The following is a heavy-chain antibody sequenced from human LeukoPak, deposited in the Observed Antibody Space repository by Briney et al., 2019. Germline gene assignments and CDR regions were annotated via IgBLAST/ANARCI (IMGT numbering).Heavy chain of an antibody. CDR1: GFTFSSYA. D-gene: IGHD2-2*01. J-gene: IGHJ6*02. Sequence: GGSLRLSCAASGFTFSSYAMSWVRQAPGKGLEWVSTIGGSGGNTYYADSVKGRFAIPRDNSRNTLYLQMNSLRAEDTAVYYCAKDNVVVPAAPYGMDVWGQGTTVTVSS. CDR2: IGGSGGNT. V-gene: IGHV3-23*01. CDR3: AKDNVVVPAAPYGMDV.